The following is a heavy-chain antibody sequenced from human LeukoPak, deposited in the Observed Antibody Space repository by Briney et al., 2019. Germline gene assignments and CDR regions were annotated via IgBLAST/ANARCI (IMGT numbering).Heavy chain of an antibody. CDR3: ARDQRFGDLTYFDY. V-gene: IGHV1-2*02. J-gene: IGHJ4*02. CDR2: INPNSGGT. D-gene: IGHD3-10*01. Sequence: GASVKVSCKASGYTFTGYYMHWVRQAPGQGLEWMGWINPNSGGTNYAQKFQGRVTMTTDTSTSSAYMELKSLISDDTAVYYCARDQRFGDLTYFDYWGQGTLVTVSS. CDR1: GYTFTGYY.